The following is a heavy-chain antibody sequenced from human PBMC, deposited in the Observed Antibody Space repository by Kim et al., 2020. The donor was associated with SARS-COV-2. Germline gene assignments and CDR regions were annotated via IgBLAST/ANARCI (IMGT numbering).Heavy chain of an antibody. Sequence: GGSLRLSCAASGFTFSSYAMHWVRQAPGKGLEWVAVISYDGSNKYYADSVKGRFTISRDNSKNTLYLQMNSLRAEDTAVYYCASHGRWVGATTNFDYWGQGTLVTVSS. CDR3: ASHGRWVGATTNFDY. J-gene: IGHJ4*02. CDR2: ISYDGSNK. V-gene: IGHV3-30-3*01. CDR1: GFTFSSYA. D-gene: IGHD1-26*01.